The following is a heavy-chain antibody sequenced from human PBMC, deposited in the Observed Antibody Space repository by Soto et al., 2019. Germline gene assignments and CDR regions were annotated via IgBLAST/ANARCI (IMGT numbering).Heavy chain of an antibody. CDR2: ISNDGNSK. CDR1: GFNSNNFG. Sequence: QVQLVESGGGVVQPGRALRLSCTASGFNSNNFGIHWVRQAPGKGLEWVAVISNDGNSKYYADSVKGRLTISRDNSKNTLYLQMNSLRIEDTAVYYCAEGCGRGDDVCCSWGQGTLVTVSS. V-gene: IGHV3-30*18. D-gene: IGHD5-12*01. J-gene: IGHJ5*02. CDR3: AEGCGRGDDVCCS.